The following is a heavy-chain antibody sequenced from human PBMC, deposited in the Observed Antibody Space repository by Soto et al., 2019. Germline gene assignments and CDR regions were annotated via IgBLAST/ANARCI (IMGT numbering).Heavy chain of an antibody. V-gene: IGHV3-48*03. D-gene: IGHD2-21*02. CDR1: GFTFSSYE. CDR3: ARDGSRPGWLLWCMDV. Sequence: EVQLVESGGGLVQPGGSLRLSCAASGFTFSSYEMNWVRQAPGKGLEWVSYISSSGSTIYYADSVKGRFTISRDNAKNSLYLQMNSLRAEDTAVYYCARDGSRPGWLLWCMDVWGQGTTVTVSS. CDR2: ISSSGSTI. J-gene: IGHJ6*02.